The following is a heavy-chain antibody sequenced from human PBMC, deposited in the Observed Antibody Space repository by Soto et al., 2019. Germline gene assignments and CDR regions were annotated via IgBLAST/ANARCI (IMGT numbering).Heavy chain of an antibody. V-gene: IGHV3-30-3*01. Sequence: XGSLILSCSASGFTFSSYAMHWVRQAPGKGLEWVAVISYDGSNKYYADSVKGRFTISRDNSKNTLYLQMNSLRAEDTAVYYCARDLSVVPAAIGYYYYGMDVWGQGTTVTVSS. D-gene: IGHD2-2*01. CDR1: GFTFSSYA. J-gene: IGHJ6*02. CDR3: ARDLSVVPAAIGYYYYGMDV. CDR2: ISYDGSNK.